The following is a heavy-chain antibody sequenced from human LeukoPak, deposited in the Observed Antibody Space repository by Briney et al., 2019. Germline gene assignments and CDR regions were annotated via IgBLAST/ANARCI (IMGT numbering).Heavy chain of an antibody. Sequence: GGSLRLSCAVSGFTVSSIYMSWVRQAPGKGLEWVSFIYSDGNTYYADSVKGRFTLFRDSSRNTLYLQMNSLRVDDTAVYYCAGDTHSSSWYDHWGQGTLVTVSS. D-gene: IGHD6-19*01. CDR1: GFTVSSIY. CDR3: AGDTHSSSWYDH. V-gene: IGHV3-53*01. J-gene: IGHJ5*02. CDR2: IYSDGNT.